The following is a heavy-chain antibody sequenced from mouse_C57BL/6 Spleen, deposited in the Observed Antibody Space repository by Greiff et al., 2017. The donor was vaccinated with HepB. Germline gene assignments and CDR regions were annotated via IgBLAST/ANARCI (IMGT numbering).Heavy chain of an antibody. V-gene: IGHV1-15*01. CDR1: GYTFTDYE. J-gene: IGHJ3*01. CDR2: IDPETGGT. Sequence: VQLQQSGAELVRPGASVTLSCKASGYTFTDYEMHWVKQTPVHGLEWIGAIDPETGGTAYNQKFKGKAILTADKASSTAYMERRSLTSEDSAVYYCTRNLYDYDRSFAYWGQGTLVTVSA. CDR3: TRNLYDYDRSFAY. D-gene: IGHD2-4*01.